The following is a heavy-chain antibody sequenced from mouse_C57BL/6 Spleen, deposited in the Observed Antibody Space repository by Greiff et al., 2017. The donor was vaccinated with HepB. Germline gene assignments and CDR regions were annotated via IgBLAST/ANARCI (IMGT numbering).Heavy chain of an antibody. J-gene: IGHJ2*01. D-gene: IGHD2-2*01. CDR2: IDPSDSYT. V-gene: IGHV1-69*01. CDR1: GYTFTSYW. Sequence: QVQLQQSGAELMKPGASVKLSCKATGYTFTSYWMHWVKQRPGQGLEWIGEIDPSDSYTNYNQKFKGKSTLTVDKSSSTAYMQLSSLTSEDSAVYYCAILYYGYEEDYFDYWGQGTTLTVSS. CDR3: AILYYGYEEDYFDY.